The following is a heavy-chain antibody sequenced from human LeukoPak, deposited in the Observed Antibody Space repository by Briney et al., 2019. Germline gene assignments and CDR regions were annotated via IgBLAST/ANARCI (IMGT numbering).Heavy chain of an antibody. D-gene: IGHD3-10*01. J-gene: IGHJ5*02. Sequence: GGSLRLSCAASGFTFDDYAMHWVRQAPGKGLEWVSYISSSGSTIYYADSVKGRFTISRDNAKNTLYLQMNSLRAEDTAVYYCASDRWFGESLRITWGQGTLVTVSS. CDR3: ASDRWFGESLRIT. V-gene: IGHV3-48*03. CDR1: GFTFDDYA. CDR2: ISSSGSTI.